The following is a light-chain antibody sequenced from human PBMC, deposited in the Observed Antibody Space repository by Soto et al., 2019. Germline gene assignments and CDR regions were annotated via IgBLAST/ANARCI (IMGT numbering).Light chain of an antibody. V-gene: IGKV1-39*01. CDR2: AAS. J-gene: IGKJ1*01. CDR1: QSVHIY. Sequence: DIQITPSPSSLSASVGDRVTITCRASQSVHIYLNWYQQKPGKAPKLLIYAASSLQSGVPSRFSGSGSGTDFTLTISNLKPEDFASYYCQQSYSTPPWTFGQGTKVDIK. CDR3: QQSYSTPPWT.